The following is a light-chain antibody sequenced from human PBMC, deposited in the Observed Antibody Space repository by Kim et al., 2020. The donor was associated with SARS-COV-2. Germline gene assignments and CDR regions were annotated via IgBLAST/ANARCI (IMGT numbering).Light chain of an antibody. CDR1: SSDVGGYNY. J-gene: IGLJ2*01. CDR3: CSYAGSYTPRVV. Sequence: SGTISWTGTSSDVGGYNYVSWYQQHPGKAPKLMIYDVSKRPSGVPDRFSGSKSGNTASLTVSGLQAEDEADYYCCSYAGSYTPRVVFGGGTQLTVL. V-gene: IGLV2-11*01. CDR2: DVS.